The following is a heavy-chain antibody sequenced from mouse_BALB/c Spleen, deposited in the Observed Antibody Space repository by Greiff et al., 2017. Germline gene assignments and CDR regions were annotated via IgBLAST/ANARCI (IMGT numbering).Heavy chain of an antibody. V-gene: IGHV1S137*01. Sequence: VQLQQSGAELVRPGVSVKISCKGSGYTFTDYAMHWVKQSHAKSLEWIGVISTYYGDASYNQKFKGKATMTVDKSSSTAYMELARLTSEDSAIYYCARSGGKDAMDYWGQGTSVTVSS. CDR2: ISTYYGDA. J-gene: IGHJ4*01. CDR1: GYTFTDYA. CDR3: ARSGGKDAMDY. D-gene: IGHD2-1*01.